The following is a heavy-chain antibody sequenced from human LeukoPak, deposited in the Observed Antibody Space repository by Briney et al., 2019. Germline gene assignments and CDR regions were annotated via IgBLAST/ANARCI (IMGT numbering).Heavy chain of an antibody. Sequence: GGSLILSCAASGFTSSSYSMNWVRQAPGKGLEWVSSISSSSSYIYYADSVKGRFTISRDNAKNSLYLRMNSLRAEDTAVYYCAPGGSSSWADYWGQGTLVTVSS. J-gene: IGHJ4*02. CDR1: GFTSSSYS. V-gene: IGHV3-21*01. CDR2: ISSSSSYI. CDR3: APGGSSSWADY. D-gene: IGHD6-13*01.